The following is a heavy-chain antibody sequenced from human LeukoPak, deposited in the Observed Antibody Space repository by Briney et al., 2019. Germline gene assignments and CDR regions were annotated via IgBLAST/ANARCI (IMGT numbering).Heavy chain of an antibody. V-gene: IGHV1-18*01. D-gene: IGHD6-13*01. CDR3: AILLLTEYKSGWYGHNFDY. J-gene: IGHJ4*02. CDR2: LSVYNGHT. Sequence: ASVKVSCKTSGYTFTSYGIGWVRQAPGQGLEWMGWLSVYNGHTNYAQKFQGVFTMTTDTSTGTAYMELRSLRSDDTAVYYCAILLLTEYKSGWYGHNFDYWGQGTQVTVSS. CDR1: GYTFTSYG.